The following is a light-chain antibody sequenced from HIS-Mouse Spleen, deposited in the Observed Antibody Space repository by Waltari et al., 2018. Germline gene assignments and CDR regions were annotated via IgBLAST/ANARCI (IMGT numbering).Light chain of an antibody. Sequence: QSALTPPASVSGSPGQSIPISCNGTSSDVGSYKLVSWYQQHPGKAPKLMIYEGSKRPSGVSNRFSGSKSGNTASLTISGLQAEDEADYYCCSYAGSSTFVVFGGGTKLTVL. V-gene: IGLV2-23*01. J-gene: IGLJ2*01. CDR1: SSDVGSYKL. CDR2: EGS. CDR3: CSYAGSSTFVV.